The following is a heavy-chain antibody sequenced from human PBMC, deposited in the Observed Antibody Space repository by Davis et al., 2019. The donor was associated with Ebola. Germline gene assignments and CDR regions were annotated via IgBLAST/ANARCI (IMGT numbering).Heavy chain of an antibody. Sequence: PSETLSLTCTVSGGSISSGGYYWSWIRQHPGKGLEWIGYIYYSGSTYYNPSLKSRVTISVDTSKNQFSLKLSSVTAADTAVYYCAVWIQLDGGYFDYWGQGTLVTVSS. D-gene: IGHD5-18*01. CDR3: AVWIQLDGGYFDY. CDR1: GGSISSGGYY. CDR2: IYYSGST. J-gene: IGHJ4*02. V-gene: IGHV4-31*03.